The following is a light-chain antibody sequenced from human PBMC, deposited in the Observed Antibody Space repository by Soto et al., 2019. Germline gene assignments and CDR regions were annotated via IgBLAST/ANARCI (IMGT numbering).Light chain of an antibody. J-gene: IGLJ1*01. CDR2: EVT. CDR3: ASYAGSRTYV. Sequence: QSVLTQPASVSWSPGHSVTISCSGSDIGNYNLVSWYQHPPGRAPKLLIFEVTMRPSGISDRFSGSKSASTASLTTSGLQAEDEGDYYCASYAGSRTYVFGSGTKVTVL. V-gene: IGLV2-23*02. CDR1: SDIGNYNL.